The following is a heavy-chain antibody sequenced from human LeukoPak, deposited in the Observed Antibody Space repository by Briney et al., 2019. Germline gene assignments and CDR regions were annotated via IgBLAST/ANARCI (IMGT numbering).Heavy chain of an antibody. CDR3: ARDLVRSYYYMDV. Sequence: SETLSLTCTVSGGSISSGSYYWSWIRQPAGKGLEWIGRIYTSGSTNYNPSLKSRVTISVDTSKNQLSLKLSSVTAADTAVYYCARDLVRSYYYMDVWGKGTTVTVSS. CDR1: GGSISSGSYY. J-gene: IGHJ6*03. CDR2: IYTSGST. V-gene: IGHV4-61*02. D-gene: IGHD2-8*02.